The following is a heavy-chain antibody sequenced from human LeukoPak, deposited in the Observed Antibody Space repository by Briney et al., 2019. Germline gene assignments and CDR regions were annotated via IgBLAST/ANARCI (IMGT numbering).Heavy chain of an antibody. CDR3: ARIDGGGEYYFDS. J-gene: IGHJ4*02. CDR1: GGSISSSSYY. D-gene: IGHD3-16*01. Sequence: SETLSLTCTVSGGSISSSSYYWGWIRQPPGKGLEWIGSIYYSGSTYYNPSLKSRVTISVDTSKDQFSLKLSSVTAADTAVYYCARIDGGGEYYFDSWGQGTLVTVSS. V-gene: IGHV4-39*07. CDR2: IYYSGST.